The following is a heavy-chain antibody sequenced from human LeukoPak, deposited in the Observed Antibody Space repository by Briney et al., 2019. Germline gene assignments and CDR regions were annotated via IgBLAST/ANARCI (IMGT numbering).Heavy chain of an antibody. D-gene: IGHD4-17*01. CDR1: GFTFSDHY. CDR3: VASSLAPGDLDY. Sequence: GVSLRLSCAASGFTFSDHYMEWVRQAPGKGLVGVGRTGDRAASYSTEYATSAKSTSTVSREDSKNSLYLQMNSLRTDDTAVYHCVASSLAPGDLDYWGQGTLVTVSS. V-gene: IGHV3-72*01. J-gene: IGHJ4*02. CDR2: TGDRAASYST.